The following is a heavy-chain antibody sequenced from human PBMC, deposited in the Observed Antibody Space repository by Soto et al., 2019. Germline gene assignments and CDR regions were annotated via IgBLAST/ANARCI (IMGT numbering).Heavy chain of an antibody. D-gene: IGHD2-2*02. Sequence: EVQLVESGGGLVQPGGSLRLSCAASGFTFSSYEMNWVRQAPGKGLEWVSYISSSGSTIYYADSVKGRFTISRDNAKNSLYLQMNSLRAEDTAVYYCAPEYCSSTSCYTRWFDPWGQGTLVTVSS. CDR2: ISSSGSTI. V-gene: IGHV3-48*03. CDR3: APEYCSSTSCYTRWFDP. J-gene: IGHJ5*02. CDR1: GFTFSSYE.